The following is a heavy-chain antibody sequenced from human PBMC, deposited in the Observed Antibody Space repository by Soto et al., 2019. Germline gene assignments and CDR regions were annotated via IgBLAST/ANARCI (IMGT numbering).Heavy chain of an antibody. V-gene: IGHV3-74*01. J-gene: IGHJ4*02. CDR3: ARWFTGGNFDYFDF. CDR1: GCTFSSDW. Sequence: TGGSLRLSCAASGCTFSSDWMHWFRQAPGKGLVWVSRIDSAGRTTTYADSVKGRFTISRDNAKNTLYLQMNGLRAEDTALYYCARWFTGGNFDYFDFWGQGTQVTVSS. D-gene: IGHD2-21*02. CDR2: IDSAGRTT.